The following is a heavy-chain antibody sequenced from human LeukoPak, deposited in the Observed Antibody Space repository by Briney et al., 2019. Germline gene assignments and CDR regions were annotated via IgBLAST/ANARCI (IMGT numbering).Heavy chain of an antibody. J-gene: IGHJ4*02. Sequence: SVKVSCKASGYTFTGYYMHWVRQAPGQGLEWMGGIIPIFGTANYAQKFQGRVTITADKSTSTAYMELSSLRSEDTAVYYCARESATAGLFDYWGQGTLVTVSS. CDR2: IIPIFGTA. D-gene: IGHD6-13*01. CDR1: GYTFTGYY. CDR3: ARESATAGLFDY. V-gene: IGHV1-69*06.